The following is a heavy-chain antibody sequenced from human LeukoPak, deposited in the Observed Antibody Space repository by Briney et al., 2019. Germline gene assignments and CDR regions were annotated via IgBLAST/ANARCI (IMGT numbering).Heavy chain of an antibody. D-gene: IGHD4-17*01. CDR1: GFTFDDYT. V-gene: IGHV3-43*01. Sequence: GGSLRLSCAASGFTFDDYTMHWVRHAPGKGLEWVSLISWDGGSTYYADSVKGRFTSSRDNSKNSLYLQMNSLRTEDTALYYCAKSKTAVTTGYLDYWGQGTLVTVSS. J-gene: IGHJ4*02. CDR2: ISWDGGST. CDR3: AKSKTAVTTGYLDY.